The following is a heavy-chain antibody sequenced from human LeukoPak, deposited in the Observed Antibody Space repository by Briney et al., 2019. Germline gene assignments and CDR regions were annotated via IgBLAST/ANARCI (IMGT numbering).Heavy chain of an antibody. CDR2: ISGSGSYI. J-gene: IGHJ4*02. V-gene: IGHV3-21*06. Sequence: GGSLRLSCAASGFTFSDYSMNWVRQTPRKGLEWVSCISGSGSYIYYADSVKGRFTISRDNAKSSLHLQVNSLRAEDTAVYYCVRERFHGSGAPKFDFWGQGTLVTVSS. CDR3: VRERFHGSGAPKFDF. CDR1: GFTFSDYS. D-gene: IGHD3-10*01.